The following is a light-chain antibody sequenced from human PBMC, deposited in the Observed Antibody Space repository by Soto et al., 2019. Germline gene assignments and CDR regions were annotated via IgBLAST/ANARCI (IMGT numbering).Light chain of an antibody. V-gene: IGKV3-15*01. CDR2: GAS. J-gene: IGKJ4*01. CDR1: QNIGNK. Sequence: ILMTQSPRTLSVSPGERATLSCRASQNIGNKVGWYQQKPGQAPRLLIYGASTRATGIPVRFSGSGSGTEFTLTITSLQSEDSAVYYCQEYNYWHPITSGGGVKVDIK. CDR3: QEYNYWHPIT.